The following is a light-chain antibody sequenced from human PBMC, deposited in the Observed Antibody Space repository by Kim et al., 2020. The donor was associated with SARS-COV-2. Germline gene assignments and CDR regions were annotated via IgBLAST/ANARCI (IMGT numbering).Light chain of an antibody. CDR1: HTIHTY. V-gene: IGKV1-39*01. CDR3: QQTYNTPYT. J-gene: IGKJ2*01. Sequence: SASVGDRVHIPCRANHTIHTYLNWYQQKSGKPPKVLIYGASTLQTGAPSRFTGSESGTDFTLTISSLQPEDFATYYCQQTYNTPYTFGQGTKLEI. CDR2: GAS.